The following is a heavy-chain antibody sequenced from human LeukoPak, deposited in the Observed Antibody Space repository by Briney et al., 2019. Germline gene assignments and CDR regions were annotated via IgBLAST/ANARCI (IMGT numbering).Heavy chain of an antibody. CDR1: GFTFSSYG. V-gene: IGHV3-30*02. CDR3: AKERAIAAAATFDY. J-gene: IGHJ4*02. Sequence: GGSLRLSCAASGFTFSSYGMHWVRQAPGKGLEWVAFIRYDGSNKYYADSVKGRFTISRDNSKNTLYLQMNSLRAEDTAVYCCAKERAIAAAATFDYWGQGTLVTVSS. D-gene: IGHD6-13*01. CDR2: IRYDGSNK.